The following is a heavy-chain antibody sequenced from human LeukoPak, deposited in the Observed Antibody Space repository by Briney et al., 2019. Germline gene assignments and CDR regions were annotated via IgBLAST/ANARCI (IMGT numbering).Heavy chain of an antibody. D-gene: IGHD6-13*01. CDR1: GGSISGYY. Sequence: SETLSLTCTVSGGSISGYYWSWIRQPPGKGLEWIGYLSYSGSTIYNPSLKSRVTISVDTSKNQFSLKPSSVTAADTAVYYCARGKGIPYTSSWPWAFDYWGQGILVTVSS. J-gene: IGHJ4*02. V-gene: IGHV4-59*01. CDR2: LSYSGST. CDR3: ARGKGIPYTSSWPWAFDY.